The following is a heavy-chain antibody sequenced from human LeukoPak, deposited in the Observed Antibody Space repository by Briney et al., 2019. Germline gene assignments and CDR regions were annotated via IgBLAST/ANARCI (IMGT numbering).Heavy chain of an antibody. CDR2: IKSKVNGETT. V-gene: IGHV3-15*05. Sequence: GGSLRLSCATSGFTFTSAWMSWVRQAPGKGLEWVGRIKSKVNGETTDYGAPVKGRFIISRDDSNNIVYLQMNSLMAEDTAVYYCIADVAQFYPYATDVWGQGTTVTVSS. J-gene: IGHJ6*02. CDR1: GFTFTSAW. D-gene: IGHD2/OR15-2a*01. CDR3: IADVAQFYPYATDV.